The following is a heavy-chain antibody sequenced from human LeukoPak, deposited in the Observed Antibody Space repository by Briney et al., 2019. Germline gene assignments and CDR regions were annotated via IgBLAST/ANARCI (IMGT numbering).Heavy chain of an antibody. CDR2: ISSSSSTI. CDR1: GFIFSTYI. V-gene: IGHV3-48*04. CDR3: ARVRVGAYDFEY. D-gene: IGHD3-10*01. J-gene: IGHJ4*02. Sequence: PGGSLRLSCAASGFIFSTYIMNWVRQAPGKGLEWVSYISSSSSTIHYADSVKGRFTISRDNAKNTLYLQMNSLRAEDTAVYYCARVRVGAYDFEYWGQGTLVTVSS.